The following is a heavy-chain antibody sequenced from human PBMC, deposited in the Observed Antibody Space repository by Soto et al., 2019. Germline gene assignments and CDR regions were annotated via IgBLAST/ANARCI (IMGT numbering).Heavy chain of an antibody. CDR1: GGSISSGGYY. J-gene: IGHJ5*02. CDR2: IYYSGST. V-gene: IGHV4-31*03. D-gene: IGHD3-3*01. Sequence: SETLSLTCTVSGGSISSGGYYWSWIRQHPGKGLEWIGYIYYSGSTYYNPSLKSRVTISVDTSKNQFSLKLSSVTAADTAVYYCARSEPYYDFWGGYYLAWFDPWGQGTLVTVSS. CDR3: ARSEPYYDFWGGYYLAWFDP.